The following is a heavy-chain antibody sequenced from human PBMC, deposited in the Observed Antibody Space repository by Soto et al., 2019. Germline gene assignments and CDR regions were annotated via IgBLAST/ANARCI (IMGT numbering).Heavy chain of an antibody. D-gene: IGHD3-3*01. Sequence: PSETLSLTCTVSGGSISSSSYYWGWIRQPPEKGLEWIGSIYYSGSTYYNPSLKSRVTISVDTSKNQFSLKLSSVTAADTAVYYCARHWIFGVAPPGSGVLGWFDPWGQGTLVTVSS. CDR1: GGSISSSSYY. CDR2: IYYSGST. V-gene: IGHV4-39*01. J-gene: IGHJ5*02. CDR3: ARHWIFGVAPPGSGVLGWFDP.